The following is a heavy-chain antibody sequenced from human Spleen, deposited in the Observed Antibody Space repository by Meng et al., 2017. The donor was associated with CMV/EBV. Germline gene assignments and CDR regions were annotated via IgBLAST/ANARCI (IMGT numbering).Heavy chain of an antibody. CDR1: GGSISSGDYY. J-gene: IGHJ6*02. CDR3: ARGWANYYTMDV. Sequence: SETLSLTCTVSGGSISSGDYYWSWIRQPPGKGLEWIGYISDSGSTYYNPSLTSRLTISVDTSKNQFSLTLSSVTAADTAVYYCARGWANYYTMDVWGQGTTVTVSS. D-gene: IGHD6-13*01. V-gene: IGHV4-30-4*08. CDR2: ISDSGST.